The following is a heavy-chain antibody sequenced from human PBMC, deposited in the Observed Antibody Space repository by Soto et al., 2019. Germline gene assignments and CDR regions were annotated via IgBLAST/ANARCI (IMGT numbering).Heavy chain of an antibody. CDR2: ITPSGGST. J-gene: IGHJ6*02. CDR1: GYTFTNYY. D-gene: IGHD2-21*01. Sequence: QVQLVQSGAEVKKPGASVKVSCEASGYTFTNYYMYWVRQAPGQGLEWMGVITPSGGSTHYAQKFHGRVTMTSDTSTSTVYMELSSLRYEDTAVYYCARDDGGRLLNYGMDVWGQGTTVTVSS. V-gene: IGHV1-46*01. CDR3: ARDDGGRLLNYGMDV.